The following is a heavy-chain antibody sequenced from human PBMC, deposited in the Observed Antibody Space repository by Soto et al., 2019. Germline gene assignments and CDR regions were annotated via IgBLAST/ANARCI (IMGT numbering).Heavy chain of an antibody. CDR2: IWYDGSNK. Sequence: QVQLVESGGGVVQPGRSLRLSCAASGFTFSSYGMNWVRQAPGKGLEWVAVIWYDGSNKYYADSVKGRFTISRDNSKNTLYLQMNTLRAEDTAVYYCARGNDDAFDIWGQGTMVTVSS. D-gene: IGHD1-1*01. V-gene: IGHV3-33*01. CDR1: GFTFSSYG. J-gene: IGHJ3*02. CDR3: ARGNDDAFDI.